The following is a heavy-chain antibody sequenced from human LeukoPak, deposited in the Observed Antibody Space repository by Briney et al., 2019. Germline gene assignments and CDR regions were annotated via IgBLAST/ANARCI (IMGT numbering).Heavy chain of an antibody. CDR2: INHRGST. CDR1: GGSFSGYY. J-gene: IGHJ1*01. D-gene: IGHD5-12*01. CDR3: ARGRVWLEYFQH. Sequence: SETLSLTCAVYGGSFSGYYWSRIRQPPGKGLEWIGEINHRGSTNYNPSLKSRVTISVDTSKNQFSLKLSSVTAADTAVYYCARGRVWLEYFQHWGQGTLVTVSS. V-gene: IGHV4-34*01.